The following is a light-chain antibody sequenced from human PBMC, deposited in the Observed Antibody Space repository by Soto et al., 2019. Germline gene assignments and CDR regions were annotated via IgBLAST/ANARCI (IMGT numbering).Light chain of an antibody. V-gene: IGKV3D-20*01. CDR1: ERVSSSY. CDR2: DAS. J-gene: IGKJ1*01. Sequence: IVLTQSPATMSLSPGEISTLSCGASERVSSSYVAWYQMKAGLAPRLLIHDASTRASGIPDRFRGSKSGTDFTLTISGVEPEDFAVYYCQQFATSPRTFGQGTKVDIK. CDR3: QQFATSPRT.